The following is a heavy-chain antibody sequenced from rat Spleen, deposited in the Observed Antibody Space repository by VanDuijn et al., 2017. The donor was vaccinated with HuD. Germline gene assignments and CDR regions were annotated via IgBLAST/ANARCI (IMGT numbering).Heavy chain of an antibody. Sequence: EVQLVESGGGLVQPGRSLKLSCAASGFTFSDYNMAWVRQAPKKGLEWVATISYDGSNTYYRDSVKGRFTISRDNAKSTLYLQMDSLRSEDTATYYWARHALGFGAQAYWGQGTLVTVSS. CDR2: ISYDGSNT. CDR3: ARHALGFGAQAY. J-gene: IGHJ3*01. D-gene: IGHD4-3*01. CDR1: GFTFSDYN. V-gene: IGHV5-7*01.